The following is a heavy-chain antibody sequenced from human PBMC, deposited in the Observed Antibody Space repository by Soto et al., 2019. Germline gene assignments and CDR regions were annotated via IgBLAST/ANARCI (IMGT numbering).Heavy chain of an antibody. CDR2: IYYSGST. CDR1: GGSISSGGYY. CDR3: TRSSSTVTTLDY. V-gene: IGHV4-31*03. Sequence: SETLSLTCTVSGGSISSGGYYWSWIRQHPGKGLEWIGYIYYSGSTYYNPSLKSRVTISVDTSKNQFSLKLSSVTAADTAVYYCTRSSSTVTTLDYWGQRTLVTVSS. D-gene: IGHD2-2*01. J-gene: IGHJ4*02.